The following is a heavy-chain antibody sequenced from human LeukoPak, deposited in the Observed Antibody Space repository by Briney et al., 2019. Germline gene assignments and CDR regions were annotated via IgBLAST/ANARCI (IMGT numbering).Heavy chain of an antibody. Sequence: PGGSLRLSCAASGFTFSSYAMSWVRQAPGKGLEWVSAISGSGGSTYYADSVKGRFTISRDNSKNTLYLQMNSLRAEDTAVYYCARDGLWFGESYFDYWGQGTLVTVSS. CDR2: ISGSGGST. V-gene: IGHV3-23*01. J-gene: IGHJ4*02. D-gene: IGHD3-10*01. CDR3: ARDGLWFGESYFDY. CDR1: GFTFSSYA.